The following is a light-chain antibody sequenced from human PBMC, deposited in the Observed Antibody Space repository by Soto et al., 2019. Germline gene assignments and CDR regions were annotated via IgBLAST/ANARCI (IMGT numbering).Light chain of an antibody. Sequence: DIVTTQTPLSSPVTLGQPASISCRSSQSLVHGDGNTYLSWLQQRPGQPPRLLIYKISKRSSGVPDRFSGSGAGTDFTLKISKVEAEDVGVYYCMQATQFPGTFGQGTRLEIK. CDR1: QSLVHGDGNTY. V-gene: IGKV2-24*01. CDR3: MQATQFPGT. CDR2: KIS. J-gene: IGKJ2*01.